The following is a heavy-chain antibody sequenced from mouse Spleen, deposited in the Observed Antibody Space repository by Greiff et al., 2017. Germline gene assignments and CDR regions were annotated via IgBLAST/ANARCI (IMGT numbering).Heavy chain of an antibody. CDR1: GYTFTDYN. D-gene: IGHD4-1*01. CDR3: ARRNWDKNWYFDV. V-gene: IGHV1-18*01. Sequence: VHVKQSGPELVKPGASVKIPCKASGYTFTDYNMDWVKQSHGKSLEWIGDINPNNGGTIYNQKFKGKATLTVDKSSSTAYMELRSLTSEDTAVYYCARRNWDKNWYFDVWGAGTTVTVSS. CDR2: INPNNGGT. J-gene: IGHJ1*01.